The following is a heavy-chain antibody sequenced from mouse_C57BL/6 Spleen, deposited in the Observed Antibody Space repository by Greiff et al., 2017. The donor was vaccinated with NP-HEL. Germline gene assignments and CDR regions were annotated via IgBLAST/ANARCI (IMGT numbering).Heavy chain of an antibody. CDR1: GYTFTSYT. Sequence: VKLMESGAELARPGASVKMSCKASGYTFTSYTMHWVKQRPGQGLEWIGYINPSSGYTKYNQKFKDKATLTADKSSSTAYMQLSSLTSEDSAVYYCAGYYGSSYVRYFDYWGQGTTLTVSS. J-gene: IGHJ2*01. CDR3: AGYYGSSYVRYFDY. V-gene: IGHV1-4*01. CDR2: INPSSGYT. D-gene: IGHD1-1*01.